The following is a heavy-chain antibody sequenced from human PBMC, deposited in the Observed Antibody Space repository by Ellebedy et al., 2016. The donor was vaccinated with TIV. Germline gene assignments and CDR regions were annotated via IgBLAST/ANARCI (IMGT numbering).Heavy chain of an antibody. CDR1: GGPISRPY. D-gene: IGHD2-15*01. CDR3: TSGEGWLIDY. Sequence: MPGGSLRLSCTVSGGPISRPYWSWIRQPPGKGLEWIGYVYYNGNTKYNPSLQSRVTISLDASKNQFSLKLDSVTAADTAVYYCTSGEGWLIDYWGQGTLVTVSS. V-gene: IGHV4-59*11. CDR2: VYYNGNT. J-gene: IGHJ4*02.